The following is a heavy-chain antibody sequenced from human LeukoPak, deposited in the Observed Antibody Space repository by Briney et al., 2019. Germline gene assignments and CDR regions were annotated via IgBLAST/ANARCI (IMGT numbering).Heavy chain of an antibody. V-gene: IGHV5-51*01. CDR1: GYSFTSYW. D-gene: IGHD1-26*01. CDR3: ARLTGSYSDY. J-gene: IGHJ4*02. Sequence: GESLKISCKGSGYSFTSYWIGWVRQMPGKGLEWMGITYPRDSDTRYSPSFKGQVTISADKSISTAYLQWSSLKASDTAIYYCARLTGSYSDYWGQGTLVTVSS. CDR2: TYPRDSDT.